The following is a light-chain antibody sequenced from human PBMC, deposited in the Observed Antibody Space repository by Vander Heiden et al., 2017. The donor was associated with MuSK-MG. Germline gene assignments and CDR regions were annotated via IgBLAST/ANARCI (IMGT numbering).Light chain of an antibody. J-gene: IGKJ3*01. V-gene: IGKV1-33*01. CDR2: DAS. CDR1: QDISHY. CDR3: QQYYNLLT. Sequence: DIQMTQSPSSLSASVGDRVTITCQASQDISHYLNWYQQKPGKAPKLLIYDASNLETGVPSRFSGSGSGTDFTFTISSLQPEDIATYYCQQYYNLLTFGHGTKVDIK.